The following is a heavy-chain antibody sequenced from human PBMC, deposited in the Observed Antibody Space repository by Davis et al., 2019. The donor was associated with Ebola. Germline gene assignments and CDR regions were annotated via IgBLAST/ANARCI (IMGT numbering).Heavy chain of an antibody. CDR2: IDGSGITT. J-gene: IGHJ4*02. Sequence: GESLKISCAASGFTFSSYEMNWVRQAPGKGLEWVSYIDGSGITTYYADSVKGRFTVARDNAKNSLYLQMNSLRAEDTAGYYCVRDTENYFDYWGQGTVVTVSS. CDR1: GFTFSSYE. V-gene: IGHV3-48*03. D-gene: IGHD1-14*01. CDR3: VRDTENYFDY.